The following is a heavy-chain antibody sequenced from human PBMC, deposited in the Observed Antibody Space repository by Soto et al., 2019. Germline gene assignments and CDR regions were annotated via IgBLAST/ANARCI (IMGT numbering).Heavy chain of an antibody. CDR1: GYTFSSYG. CDR3: AYPRSSDWYSGSGY. V-gene: IGHV3-30*03. J-gene: IGHJ4*02. CDR2: ISYDGSNK. D-gene: IGHD6-19*01. Sequence: PGGSLRLSCAASGYTFSSYGMHWVRQAPGKGLEWVAVISYDGSNKYYTDSVKGQFTISRDNSKNTLYLQMNSLRADVTSVYYCAYPRSSDWYSGSGYWGQGTLVTVSS.